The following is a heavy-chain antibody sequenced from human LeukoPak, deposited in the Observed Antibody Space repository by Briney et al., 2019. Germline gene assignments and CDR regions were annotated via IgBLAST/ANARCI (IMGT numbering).Heavy chain of an antibody. CDR3: ARVKGGYSYAGTDV. CDR1: GYTFTGYY. J-gene: IGHJ6*04. CDR2: INPNSGGT. D-gene: IGHD5-18*01. V-gene: IGHV1-2*02. Sequence: RASVKVSCKASGYTFTGYYMHWVRQAPGLGLEWMGWINPNSGGTNYAQKFQGRVTMTRDTSISTAYMELSRLRSDDTAVYYCARVKGGYSYAGTDVWGKGTTVTVSS.